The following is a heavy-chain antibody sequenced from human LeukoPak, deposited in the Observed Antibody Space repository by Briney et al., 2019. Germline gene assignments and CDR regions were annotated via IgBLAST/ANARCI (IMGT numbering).Heavy chain of an antibody. CDR1: GFTFTLYP. Sequence: GGSLRLSCAASGFTFTLYPMHWVRQAPGKGLEWVTVISDDGSNKYYADSVKGRFTISRDNSKNTLYLQMNSLRDEDTAVYFCARGEIVAAGTTPFDYWGQGTLVTVSS. CDR3: ARGEIVAAGTTPFDY. V-gene: IGHV3-30*04. D-gene: IGHD6-19*01. CDR2: ISDDGSNK. J-gene: IGHJ4*02.